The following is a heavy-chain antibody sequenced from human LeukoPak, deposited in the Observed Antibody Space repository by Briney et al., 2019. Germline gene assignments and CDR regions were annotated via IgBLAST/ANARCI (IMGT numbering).Heavy chain of an antibody. CDR2: IYSSGST. CDR3: ATIRPKVAAASP. CDR1: GGSISSGGYS. Sequence: SETLSLTCAVSGGSISSGGYSWSWIRQPPGKGLEWIGSIYSSGSTYYNPSLKSRVTISVDTSKNHFSLQLSSVTAADTAVYYCATIRPKVAAASPWGRGTMVTVSS. D-gene: IGHD2-15*01. V-gene: IGHV4-30-2*03. J-gene: IGHJ3*01.